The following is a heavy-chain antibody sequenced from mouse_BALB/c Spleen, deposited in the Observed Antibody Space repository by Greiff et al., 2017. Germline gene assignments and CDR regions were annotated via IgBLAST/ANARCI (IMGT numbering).Heavy chain of an antibody. CDR1: GYAFTNYL. CDR3: AREGLYYGSSYGAMDY. D-gene: IGHD1-1*01. J-gene: IGHJ4*01. CDR2: INPGSGGT. Sequence: QVQLKESGAELVRPGTSVKVSCKASGYAFTNYLIEWVKQRPGQGLEWIGVINPGSGGTNYNEKFKGKATLTADKSSSTAYMQLSSLTSDDSAVYFCAREGLYYGSSYGAMDYWGQGTSVTVSS. V-gene: IGHV1-54*01.